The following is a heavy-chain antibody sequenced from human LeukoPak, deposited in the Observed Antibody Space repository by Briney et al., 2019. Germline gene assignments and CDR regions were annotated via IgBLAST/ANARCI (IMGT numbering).Heavy chain of an antibody. CDR2: IIPIFGTA. Sequence: GASVTVSCKASGGTFSSYAISWVRQAPGQGLEWMGGIIPIFGTANYAQKFQGRVTITADESTSTAYMELSSLRSEDTAVCYCARDHTIFGGPCMDVWGQGTTVTVSS. J-gene: IGHJ6*02. CDR3: ARDHTIFGGPCMDV. D-gene: IGHD3-3*01. CDR1: GGTFSSYA. V-gene: IGHV1-69*13.